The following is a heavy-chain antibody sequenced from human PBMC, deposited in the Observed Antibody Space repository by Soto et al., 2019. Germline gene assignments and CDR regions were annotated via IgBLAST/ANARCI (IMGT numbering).Heavy chain of an antibody. J-gene: IGHJ6*02. CDR1: GFTFSSYG. V-gene: IGHV3-30*18. D-gene: IGHD2-2*03. Sequence: QVQLVESWGGVVQPGRSLRLSCAASGFTFSSYGMHWVRQAPGKGLEWVAVISYDGSNKYYADSVKGRFTISRDNSKNTLYLQMNSLRAEDTAVYYCAKMDIGLVPATYYGMDVWGQGTTVTVSS. CDR3: AKMDIGLVPATYYGMDV. CDR2: ISYDGSNK.